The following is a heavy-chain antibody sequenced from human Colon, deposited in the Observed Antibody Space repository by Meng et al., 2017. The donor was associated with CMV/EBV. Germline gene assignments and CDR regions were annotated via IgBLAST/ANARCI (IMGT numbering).Heavy chain of an antibody. CDR2: ISTYNGNT. CDR3: ARDPTYCSSTSCYDGDY. J-gene: IGHJ4*02. CDR1: GYTFTTYG. D-gene: IGHD2-2*01. V-gene: IGHV1-18*04. Sequence: ASVKVSCKTSGYTFTTYGVAWVRQAPGQGPEWMGWISTYNGNTNTAQRFQDRVTMTRETVTSTVYMELRSLRSDDTAVYFCARDPTYCSSTSCYDGDYWGQGTLVTVSS.